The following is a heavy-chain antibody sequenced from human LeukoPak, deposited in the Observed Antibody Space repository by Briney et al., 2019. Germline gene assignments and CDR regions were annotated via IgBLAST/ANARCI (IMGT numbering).Heavy chain of an antibody. CDR2: IYYSGST. CDR1: GGSISSYY. J-gene: IGHJ5*02. CDR3: ARHSSVAGKDNWFDP. D-gene: IGHD4-23*01. V-gene: IGHV4-59*08. Sequence: PSETLSLTCTVSGGSISSYYWSWIRQPPGKGLELIGYIYYSGSTNYNPSLKSRVTISVDTSKNQFSLKLSSVTAADTAVYYCARHSSVAGKDNWFDPWGQGTLVTVSS.